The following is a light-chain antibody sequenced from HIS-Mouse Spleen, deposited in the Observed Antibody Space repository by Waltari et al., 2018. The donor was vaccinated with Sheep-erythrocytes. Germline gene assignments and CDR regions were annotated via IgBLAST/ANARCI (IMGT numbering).Light chain of an antibody. CDR1: SSAVGGYNY. CDR3: SSYAGSNNYV. CDR2: EVS. J-gene: IGLJ1*01. V-gene: IGLV2-8*01. Sequence: QSALTQPRSVSGSPGQSVTISCTGTSSAVGGYNYVSWYQQHPGKAPKLMIYEVSKRPSGVPDRFSGSKSGNTASLTVSGLQAEDEADYYCSSYAGSNNYVFGTGTKVTVL.